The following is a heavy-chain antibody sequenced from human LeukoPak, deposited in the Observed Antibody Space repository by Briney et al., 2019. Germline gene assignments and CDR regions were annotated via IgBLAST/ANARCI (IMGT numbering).Heavy chain of an antibody. Sequence: GGSLRLSCAASGFRFSGYVMHWVRQAPGKGLEWVALISYDGSNKYYGDSVKGRFTISRDNSKNTLSLEMSSLRGDDTALYYCARDRGGSLFDLWGQGTLVIVSS. CDR1: GFRFSGYV. D-gene: IGHD4-23*01. CDR3: ARDRGGSLFDL. CDR2: ISYDGSNK. V-gene: IGHV3-30*03. J-gene: IGHJ4*02.